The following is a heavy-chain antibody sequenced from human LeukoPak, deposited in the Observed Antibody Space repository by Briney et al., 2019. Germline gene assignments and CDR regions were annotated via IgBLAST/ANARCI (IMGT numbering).Heavy chain of an antibody. V-gene: IGHV3-9*01. CDR3: AKDECGGDCYLGY. CDR2: ISWNSGSI. CDR1: GFTFDDYA. D-gene: IGHD2-21*02. J-gene: IGHJ4*02. Sequence: GGSLRLSCAASGFTFDDYAMHWVRQAPGKGPEWVSGISWNSGSIGYADSVKGRFTISRDNAKNSLYLQMNSLRAEDTALYYCAKDECGGDCYLGYWGQGTLVTVSS.